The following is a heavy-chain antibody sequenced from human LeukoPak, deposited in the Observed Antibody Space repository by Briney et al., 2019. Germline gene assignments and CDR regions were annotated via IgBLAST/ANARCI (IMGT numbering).Heavy chain of an antibody. CDR1: GYTFTGYY. J-gene: IGHJ4*02. V-gene: IGHV1-18*04. D-gene: IGHD2-2*01. CDR3: ARTPSRQPAAKVY. Sequence: GASVKVSCKASGYTFTGYYMHWVRQAPGQGLEWMGWISAYNGNTNYAQKLQGRVTMTTDTSTSTAYMELRSLRSDDTAVYYCARTPSRQPAAKVYWGQGTLVTVSS. CDR2: ISAYNGNT.